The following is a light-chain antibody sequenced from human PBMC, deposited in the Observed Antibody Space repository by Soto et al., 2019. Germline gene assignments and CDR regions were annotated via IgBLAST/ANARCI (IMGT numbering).Light chain of an antibody. Sequence: PGERATLSCRASQSFRGLLAWYQQKPGQAPRLLIYGSSARATGIPDRLSGSGSGTEFTLTISRLEPEDFAVYYCQQYDNSPITFGQGTRLEIK. J-gene: IGKJ5*01. CDR3: QQYDNSPIT. V-gene: IGKV3D-15*02. CDR2: GSS. CDR1: QSFRGL.